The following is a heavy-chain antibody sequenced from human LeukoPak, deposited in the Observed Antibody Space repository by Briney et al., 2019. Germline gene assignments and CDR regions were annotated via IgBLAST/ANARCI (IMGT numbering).Heavy chain of an antibody. J-gene: IGHJ2*01. D-gene: IGHD6-13*01. V-gene: IGHV4-4*07. CDR1: GGSISSYY. CDR2: IYTSGST. CDR3: AGLIAAAGPHWYFDL. Sequence: SETLSLTCTVSGGSISSYYWSWIRQPAGKGLEWIGRIYTSGSTNYSPSLKSRVTISVDTSKNQFSLKLSSVTAADTAVYYCAGLIAAAGPHWYFDLWGRGTLVTVSS.